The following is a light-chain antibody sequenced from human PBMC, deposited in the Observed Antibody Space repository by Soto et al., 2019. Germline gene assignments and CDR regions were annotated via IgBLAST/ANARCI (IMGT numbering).Light chain of an antibody. CDR2: DVS. CDR3: SSSAGSYPVV. J-gene: IGLJ2*01. CDR1: SSDVGGYNY. V-gene: IGLV2-11*01. Sequence: QSALTQPRSVSGSPGQSISISCTGTSSDVGGYNYVSWYQQHPGKAPKLMIYDVSKRPSGVPDRFSGSKSGNTASLTISGLQEEDEADYYGSSSAGSYPVVFGGGTQLTVL.